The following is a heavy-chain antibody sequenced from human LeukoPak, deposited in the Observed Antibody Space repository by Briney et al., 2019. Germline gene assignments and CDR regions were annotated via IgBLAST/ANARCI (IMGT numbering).Heavy chain of an antibody. V-gene: IGHV3-7*03. D-gene: IGHD1-26*01. J-gene: IGHJ6*04. CDR2: IQKDGSGI. Sequence: GGSLRLSCAVSGFPFSNSWMYWVRQAAGKGLEGVANIQKDGSGIFYVDSVKGRFIISRDNARNSLYLQMNSLRVEDTAVYFCARGSSMEVWGKGTAVTVSS. CDR1: GFPFSNSW. CDR3: ARGSSMEV.